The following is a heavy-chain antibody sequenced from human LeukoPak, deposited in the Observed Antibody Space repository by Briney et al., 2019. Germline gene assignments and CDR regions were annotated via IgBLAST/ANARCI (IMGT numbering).Heavy chain of an antibody. D-gene: IGHD4-17*01. V-gene: IGHV3-74*01. J-gene: IGHJ6*02. CDR1: GFSFSSYW. CDR2: INSDGSRT. CDR3: ARDYGDSRYYYYYGMDV. Sequence: PGGSLRLSCAASGFSFSSYWMFWVRQPPGKGLVWVSRINSDGSRTSYADSVKGRFTISKDNTKNTLYLQMNSLRAEDTAVYYCARDYGDSRYYYYYGMDVWGQGTTVTVSS.